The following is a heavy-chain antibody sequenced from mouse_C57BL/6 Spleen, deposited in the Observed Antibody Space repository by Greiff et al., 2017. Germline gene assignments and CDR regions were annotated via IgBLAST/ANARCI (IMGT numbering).Heavy chain of an antibody. Sequence: VQLKQSGPELVKPGASVKISCKASGYSFTDYNMNWVKQSNGKSLEWIGVINPNYGTTSYNQKFKGKATLTVDQSSSTAYMQLNSLTSEDSAVYYCARSGYYGSHWYFDVWGTGTTVTVSS. V-gene: IGHV1-39*01. CDR1: GYSFTDYN. J-gene: IGHJ1*03. CDR2: INPNYGTT. D-gene: IGHD1-1*01. CDR3: ARSGYYGSHWYFDV.